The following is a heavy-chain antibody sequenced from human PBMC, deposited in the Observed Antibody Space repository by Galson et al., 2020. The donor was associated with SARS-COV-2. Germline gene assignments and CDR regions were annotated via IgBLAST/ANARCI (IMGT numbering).Heavy chain of an antibody. V-gene: IGHV3-23*01. Sequence: GGSLRLSCAGSGFSFSNYAMTWVRQAPGKGLEGVAAISAGSDKTYYEDSVKGRFTISRDNSKNTMYLQMDNLRAEDTAVYYCSKGESEGGYLSFGYWGQGSLVTVSS. D-gene: IGHD6-25*01. CDR1: GFSFSNYA. CDR3: SKGESEGGYLSFGY. J-gene: IGHJ4*02. CDR2: ISAGSDKT.